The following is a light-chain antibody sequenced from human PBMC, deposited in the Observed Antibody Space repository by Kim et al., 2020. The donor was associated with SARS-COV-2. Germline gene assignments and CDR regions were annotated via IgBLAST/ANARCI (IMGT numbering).Light chain of an antibody. CDR3: QSYDSSLSGWV. Sequence: QSVLTQPPSVSGAPGQRVTISCTGSSSNIGAGYEVHWYQQFPGTAPKLLIYANTNRPTGVPDRFSGSKSGSSTSLGITGLQAEDEADYYCQSYDSSLSGWVFGGGTKVTVL. CDR1: SSNIGAGYE. CDR2: ANT. J-gene: IGLJ3*02. V-gene: IGLV1-40*01.